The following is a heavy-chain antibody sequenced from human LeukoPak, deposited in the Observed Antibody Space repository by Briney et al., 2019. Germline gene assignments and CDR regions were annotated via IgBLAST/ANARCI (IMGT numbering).Heavy chain of an antibody. D-gene: IGHD5-18*01. V-gene: IGHV3-7*01. CDR2: MKYDGSEK. CDR3: AYGYGDY. J-gene: IGHJ4*02. CDR1: GFTFGDYA. Sequence: GGSLRLSCTASGFTFGDYAMSWVRQAPGKGLEWVANMKYDGSEKYYVDSVKGRFTISRDNAKNSLYLQMNSLRAEDTAVYYCAYGYGDYWGQGTLVTVSS.